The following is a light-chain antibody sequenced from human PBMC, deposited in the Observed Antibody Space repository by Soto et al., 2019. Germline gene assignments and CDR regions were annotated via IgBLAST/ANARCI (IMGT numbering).Light chain of an antibody. CDR1: QSVSSN. J-gene: IGKJ1*01. CDR3: QQYNNWWT. Sequence: EIVMTQSPATLSVSPGERVTLSCRASQSVSSNLAWYQQKHGQAPRHLISGASTRATGIPARFSGSRSETEFTLHISSLQSEDFAVYYCQQYNNWWTFGQGTKVEIK. CDR2: GAS. V-gene: IGKV3-15*01.